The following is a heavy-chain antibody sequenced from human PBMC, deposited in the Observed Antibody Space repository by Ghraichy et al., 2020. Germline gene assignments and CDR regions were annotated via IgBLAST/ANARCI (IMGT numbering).Heavy chain of an antibody. V-gene: IGHV3-7*03. Sequence: GGSLRLSCAASGFTFSSYWMSWVRQAPGKGLEWVANIRQDGSEKNYVDSVKGRFTVSRDNAKNSLYLQMNSLRAEDTAVYYCARGFSSGWYSLGKFYYGMDVWGQGTTVTISS. D-gene: IGHD6-19*01. CDR3: ARGFSSGWYSLGKFYYGMDV. J-gene: IGHJ6*02. CDR1: GFTFSSYW. CDR2: IRQDGSEK.